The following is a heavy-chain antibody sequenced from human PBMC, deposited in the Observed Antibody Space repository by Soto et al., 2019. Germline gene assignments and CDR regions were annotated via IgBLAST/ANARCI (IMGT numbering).Heavy chain of an antibody. D-gene: IGHD3-22*01. CDR2: IYYSGST. V-gene: IGHV4-59*08. CDR3: ARGSSGYYRPFDY. J-gene: IGHJ4*02. CDR1: GGSISSYY. Sequence: PSETLSLTCTVSGGSISSYYWSWIRQPPGKGLEWIGYIYYSGSTNYNPSLKSRVTISVDTSKNQFSLKLSSVTAADTAVYYCARGSSGYYRPFDYWGQGTLVT.